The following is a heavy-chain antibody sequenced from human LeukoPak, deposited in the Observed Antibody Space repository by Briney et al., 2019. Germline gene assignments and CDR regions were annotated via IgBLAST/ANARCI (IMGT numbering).Heavy chain of an antibody. CDR3: ARGPLWFGGFDY. V-gene: IGHV4-4*07. CDR2: IYTSGTT. J-gene: IGHJ4*02. D-gene: IGHD3-10*01. CDR1: GGSISSDY. Sequence: SETLSLTCTVSGGSISSDYWSWIRQPAGKGLEWIGRIYTSGTTNYNPSLKSRVTMSIDTSKNQFSLKLSSVTAADTAVYYCARGPLWFGGFDYWGQGTLVTVSS.